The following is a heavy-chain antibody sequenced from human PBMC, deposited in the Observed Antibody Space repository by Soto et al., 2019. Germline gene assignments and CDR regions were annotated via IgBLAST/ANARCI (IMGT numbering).Heavy chain of an antibody. V-gene: IGHV4-30-4*01. CDR3: ARARYYDFWSGYLDY. Sequence: QVQLQESGPGLVKPSQTLSLTCTVSGGSISSGDYYWSWIRQPPGRGLEWIGYIYYSGSTYYNPSLKSRVTISVDTSKNQFSLKLSSVTAADTAVYYCARARYYDFWSGYLDYWGQGTLVTVSS. J-gene: IGHJ4*02. D-gene: IGHD3-3*01. CDR1: GGSISSGDYY. CDR2: IYYSGST.